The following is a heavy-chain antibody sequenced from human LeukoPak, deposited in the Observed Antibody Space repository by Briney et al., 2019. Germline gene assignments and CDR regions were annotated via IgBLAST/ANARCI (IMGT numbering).Heavy chain of an antibody. CDR1: GFTFSSYA. V-gene: IGHV3-23*01. D-gene: IGHD5/OR15-5a*01. CDR2: ITGSGDST. Sequence: GGSLRLSCAASGFTFSSYAMTWVRQAPGKGLEWVSVITGSGDSTYYADSVKGRFTISRDNSKNTLYLQMKSLGAEDTALYYCAKDSTHDYFYHYMDAWGKGTTVTVTS. J-gene: IGHJ6*03. CDR3: AKDSTHDYFYHYMDA.